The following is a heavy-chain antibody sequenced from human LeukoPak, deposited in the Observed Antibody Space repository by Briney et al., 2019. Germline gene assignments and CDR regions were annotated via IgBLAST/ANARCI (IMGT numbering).Heavy chain of an antibody. Sequence: PGGSLRLSCAASGFTFHNNGMSWVRQAPGKGLEWVSAISGSSRSTYHAESVKGRFTISRDNSKNTLYLQMNSLRAEDTAVYYCAKDITGTYYYDSSGCLDYWGQGTLVTVSS. J-gene: IGHJ4*02. CDR1: GFTFHNNG. V-gene: IGHV3-23*01. CDR2: ISGSSRST. CDR3: AKDITGTYYYDSSGCLDY. D-gene: IGHD3-22*01.